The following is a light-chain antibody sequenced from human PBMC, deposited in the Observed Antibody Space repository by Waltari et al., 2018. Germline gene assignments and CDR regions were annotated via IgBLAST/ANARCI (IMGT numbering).Light chain of an antibody. J-gene: IGLJ1*01. CDR2: ADS. V-gene: IGLV3-1*01. CDR1: HFGSKC. CDR3: QTWDSNIFV. Sequence: SFELTQPSSVSVSPGQTASIACSGDHFGSKCTSWYQQKAGQSPVLVIYADSERPSGVPGRFSTARSGDTVTLNISGTQDLDEADYYCQTWDSNIFVFGPGTKVTVL.